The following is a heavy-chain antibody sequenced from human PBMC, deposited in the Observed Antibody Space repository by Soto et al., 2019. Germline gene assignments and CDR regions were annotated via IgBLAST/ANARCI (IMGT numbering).Heavy chain of an antibody. J-gene: IGHJ4*02. CDR2: IFHNGDT. CDR3: ARGTTFFSCYAD. Sequence: TSSVAGSSVSSREFDWTWIRQPPGKGLECIGYIFHNGDTYYNTSLQSRVAISIDTSRTQFSLRLSSVTSSDTAVYYCARGTTFFSCYADWGQRTPVTVPS. V-gene: IGHV4-30-4*01. D-gene: IGHD2-15*01. CDR1: GSSVSSREFD.